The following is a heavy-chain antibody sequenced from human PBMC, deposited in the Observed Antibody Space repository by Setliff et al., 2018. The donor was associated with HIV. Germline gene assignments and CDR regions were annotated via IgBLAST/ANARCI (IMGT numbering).Heavy chain of an antibody. J-gene: IGHJ3*01. D-gene: IGHD4-17*01. Sequence: SETLSLTCTVSGGSISTYYRSWIRQPPGKGLEWIGSIYFTGSSDNKPSLKSRVTLSVDTSKHQFSLELSSVTAADTAVYYCARVQMAYAAFDVWGQGTMVT. CDR1: GGSISTYY. CDR3: ARVQMAYAAFDV. V-gene: IGHV4-59*01. CDR2: IYFTGSS.